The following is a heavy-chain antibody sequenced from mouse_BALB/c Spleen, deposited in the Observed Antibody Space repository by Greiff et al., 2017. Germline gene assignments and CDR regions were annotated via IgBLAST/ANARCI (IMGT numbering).Heavy chain of an antibody. CDR1: GLNIKDTY. CDR2: IDPANGNT. J-gene: IGHJ2*01. Sequence: EVKLQESGAELVKPGASVKLSCTASGLNIKDTYMHWVKQRPEQGLEWIGRIDPANGNTKYDPKFQGKATITADTSSNTAYLQLSSLTSEDTAVYYCARSREDYFDYWGQGTTLTVSS. V-gene: IGHV14-3*02. CDR3: ARSREDYFDY.